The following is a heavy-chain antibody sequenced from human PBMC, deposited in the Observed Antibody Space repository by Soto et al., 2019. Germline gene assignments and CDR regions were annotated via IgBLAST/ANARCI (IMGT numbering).Heavy chain of an antibody. CDR3: ASARLWSGYYSGNYYYYGMDV. V-gene: IGHV1-69*13. J-gene: IGHJ6*02. D-gene: IGHD3-3*01. Sequence: SVKVSCKASGGTFSSYAISWVRQAPGQGLEWMGGIIPIFGTANYAQKFQGRVTITADESTSTAYMELSSLRSEDTAVYYCASARLWSGYYSGNYYYYGMDVWGQGTTVTVS. CDR1: GGTFSSYA. CDR2: IIPIFGTA.